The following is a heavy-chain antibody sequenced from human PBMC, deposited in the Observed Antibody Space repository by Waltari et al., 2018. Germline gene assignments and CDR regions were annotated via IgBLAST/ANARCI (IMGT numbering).Heavy chain of an antibody. CDR1: GDSIRSSSYY. CDR2: LYYSGIT. CDR3: ARDRIPATFRCWFDS. J-gene: IGHJ5*01. V-gene: IGHV4-39*07. D-gene: IGHD2-2*01. Sequence: QLHLQESGQGLVKPSETLFLTCTVSGDSIRSSSYYWGWIRQPQGKGPQWIGSLYYSGITYYNPSLESRVSMSVDTSKNQLSLMLSAVTAADTAVYYCARDRIPATFRCWFDSWGPGTLVTVSS.